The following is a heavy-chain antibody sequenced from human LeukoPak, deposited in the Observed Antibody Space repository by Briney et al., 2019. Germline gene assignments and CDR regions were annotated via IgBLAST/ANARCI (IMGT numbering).Heavy chain of an antibody. CDR2: IYPNSGAT. J-gene: IGHJ4*02. Sequence: ASVKVSCKASGYTFTGYYMHWVRQAPGQGLEWMGYIYPNSGATKYAQKFQGRVTMTRDTSISTAYMGLSRLRSDDTAVYYCGTLLSNGPFDYWGQGSLVTVSS. CDR1: GYTFTGYY. CDR3: GTLLSNGPFDY. V-gene: IGHV1-2*02.